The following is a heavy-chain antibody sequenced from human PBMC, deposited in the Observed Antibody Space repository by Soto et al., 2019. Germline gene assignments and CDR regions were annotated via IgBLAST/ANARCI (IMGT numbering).Heavy chain of an antibody. Sequence: QVQLVESGGGVVQPGRSLRLSCAASGFTFSGYAMHCVRQAPGKGLEWVAVISDDGTNKHYADSVRGRFTISRDNSKNTLNLQMDSLRHEDTAVYYCARAGSSRGLWLGPDYWGQGTQVTVSS. CDR1: GFTFSGYA. D-gene: IGHD5-18*01. CDR3: ARAGSSRGLWLGPDY. V-gene: IGHV3-30-3*01. J-gene: IGHJ4*02. CDR2: ISDDGTNK.